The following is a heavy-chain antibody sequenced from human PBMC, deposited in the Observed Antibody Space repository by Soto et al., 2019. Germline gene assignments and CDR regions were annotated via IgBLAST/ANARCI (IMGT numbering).Heavy chain of an antibody. CDR3: ARARTNWNELLAPFPFDY. V-gene: IGHV4-61*01. J-gene: IGHJ4*02. Sequence: PSETLSLTCTVSGGSVSSGSYYWSWIRQPPGKGLEWIGYVYYSGSTNYNPSLKSRVTISVDTSKNQFSLKLSSVTAADTAVYYCARARTNWNELLAPFPFDYWGQGTLVTVSS. D-gene: IGHD1-20*01. CDR2: VYYSGST. CDR1: GGSVSSGSYY.